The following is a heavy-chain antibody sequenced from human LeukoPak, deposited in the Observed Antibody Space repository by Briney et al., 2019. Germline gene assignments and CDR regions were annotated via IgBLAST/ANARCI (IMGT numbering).Heavy chain of an antibody. Sequence: GGSLRLSCAASGFTFNTYYMTWVRQAPGKGLEWVAGIKQDGGENYYMDSVKGRFTISRDNSRNSLYLQMNSLRAEDTAVYFCARERYCTSATCYVGVPFDSWGQGTLVTVSS. D-gene: IGHD2-2*01. V-gene: IGHV3-7*01. CDR3: ARERYCTSATCYVGVPFDS. CDR1: GFTFNTYY. CDR2: IKQDGGEN. J-gene: IGHJ4*02.